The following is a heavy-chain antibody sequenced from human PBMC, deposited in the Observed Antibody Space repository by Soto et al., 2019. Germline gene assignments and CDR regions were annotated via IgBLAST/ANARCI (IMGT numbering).Heavy chain of an antibody. D-gene: IGHD2-2*01. CDR3: ARVPGGGDYYYYGMDV. J-gene: IGHJ6*02. CDR1: GGTFSSYS. CDR2: IIPIFGTA. Sequence: ASVNVSCKSSGGTFSSYSISWVRQAPGQGLECMGGIIPIFGTANYAQKFQGRVTITADESTSTAYMELSSLRSEDTAVYYCARVPGGGDYYYYGMDVWGQGTTVTVS. V-gene: IGHV1-69*13.